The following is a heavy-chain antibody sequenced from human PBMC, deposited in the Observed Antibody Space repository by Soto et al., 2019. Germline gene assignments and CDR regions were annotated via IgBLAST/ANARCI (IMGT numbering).Heavy chain of an antibody. D-gene: IGHD2-21*02. CDR3: ARDLPLAYCGGDCDYYFDY. CDR2: IKQDGSEK. J-gene: IGHJ4*02. V-gene: IGHV3-7*03. CDR1: GFTFSSYW. Sequence: LRLSCAAFGFTFSSYWMSWVRQAPGKGLEWVANIKQDGSEKYYVDSVKGRFTISRDNAKNSLYLQMNSLRAEDTAVYYCARDLPLAYCGGDCDYYFDYWGQGTLVTVSS.